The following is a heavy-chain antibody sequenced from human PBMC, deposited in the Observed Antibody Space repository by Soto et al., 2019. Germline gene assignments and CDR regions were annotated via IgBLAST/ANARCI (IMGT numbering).Heavy chain of an antibody. CDR2: MSRDGSKI. D-gene: IGHD1-26*01. V-gene: IGHV3-30*18. J-gene: IGHJ4*02. CDR3: AKDEGVGGTLGPFDY. CDR1: GFDFTYYA. Sequence: QVQLVESGGGAVQPGESLRLSCVASGFDFTYYAMHWVRQAPGKGLESVAVMSRDGSKIHHTDSVKGRFTISRDNSKNTLYLQMNSLSKEDTAVYFCAKDEGVGGTLGPFDYWGQGTLVSVSS.